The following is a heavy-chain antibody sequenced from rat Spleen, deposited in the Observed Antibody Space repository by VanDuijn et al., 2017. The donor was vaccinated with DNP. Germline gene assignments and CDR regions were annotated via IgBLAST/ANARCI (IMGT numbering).Heavy chain of an antibody. J-gene: IGHJ2*01. CDR1: GYSITNNY. V-gene: IGHV3-1*01. CDR3: ARWVYYFDY. Sequence: EVQLQESGPGLVKPSQSLSLACSVTGYSITNNYWGWIRQFPGNKMEYIGHISYSGRTTYNPSLKSRISITRDTSKNQVFLQLNSITTDDTATYYCARWVYYFDYWGQGVMVTVSS. CDR2: ISYSGRT.